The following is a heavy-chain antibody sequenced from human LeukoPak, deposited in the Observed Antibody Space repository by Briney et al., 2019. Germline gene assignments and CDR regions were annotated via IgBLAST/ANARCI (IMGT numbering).Heavy chain of an antibody. J-gene: IGHJ4*02. CDR2: INQDGSEK. Sequence: GGSLRLSCAASGFTFSNYGMTWVRQAPGKGLEWVANINQDGSEKYYVDSVKGRFTISRDNAKNSLYLQMNSLRAEDTAVYYCARGQLGDYWGQGALVTVSS. CDR3: ARGQLGDY. V-gene: IGHV3-7*05. CDR1: GFTFSNYG. D-gene: IGHD3-16*01.